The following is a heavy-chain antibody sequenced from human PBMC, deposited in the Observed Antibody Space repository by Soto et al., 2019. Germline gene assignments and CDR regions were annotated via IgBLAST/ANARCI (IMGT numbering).Heavy chain of an antibody. CDR2: ISYDGSNK. Sequence: GSLRLSCAASGFTFSSYGMHWVRQAPGKGLEWVAVISYDGSNKYYADSVKGRFTISRDNSKNTLYLQMNSLRAEDTAVYYCAKDKFLRFLEWLSLDYWGQGTLVTVSS. J-gene: IGHJ4*02. CDR3: AKDKFLRFLEWLSLDY. V-gene: IGHV3-30*18. CDR1: GFTFSSYG. D-gene: IGHD3-3*01.